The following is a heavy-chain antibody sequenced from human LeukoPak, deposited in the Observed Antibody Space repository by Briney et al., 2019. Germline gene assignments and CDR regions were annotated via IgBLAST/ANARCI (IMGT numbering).Heavy chain of an antibody. V-gene: IGHV4-59*01. D-gene: IGHD3-10*01. J-gene: IGHJ4*02. CDR1: GGSISSYY. Sequence: SETLSLTCTVSGGSISSYYWSWIGQPPGKGVEWIGYIYYSGSTNYNPSLKSRATISVDTSKNQFSLKLSSVTAADTAVYYCASSGSQSGPFDYWGQGTLVTVSS. CDR2: IYYSGST. CDR3: ASSGSQSGPFDY.